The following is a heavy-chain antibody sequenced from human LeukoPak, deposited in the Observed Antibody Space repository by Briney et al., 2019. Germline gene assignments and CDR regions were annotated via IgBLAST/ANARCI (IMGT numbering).Heavy chain of an antibody. V-gene: IGHV3-43*02. J-gene: IGHJ4*02. CDR3: VKEAYDPYYVDS. CDR2: IGGDDEDST. Sequence: GGSLRLSCAASGFTFDDYAMHWVRLVPGKGLEWVSLIGGDDEDSTYYADSVKGRFTISRDVSSTTVYLQMNSLRTEDTAFYYCVKEAYDPYYVDSWGQGVLVTVSS. CDR1: GFTFDDYA. D-gene: IGHD3-22*01.